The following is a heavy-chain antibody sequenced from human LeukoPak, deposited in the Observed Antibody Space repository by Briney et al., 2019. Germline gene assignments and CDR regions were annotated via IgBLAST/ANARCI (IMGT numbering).Heavy chain of an antibody. D-gene: IGHD5-18*01. CDR1: GFTFSSYA. CDR2: IWYDGSNK. J-gene: IGHJ5*02. V-gene: IGHV3-33*06. CDR3: AKGDNRGYSYGXGFDP. Sequence: PGRSLRLSCAASGFTFSSYAMHWVRQAPGKGLEWVAVIWYDGSNKYYGDSVKGRFTISRDNSKNTLYLQMNSLRAEDTAVYYCAKGDNRGYSYGXGFDPWGQGTLVTVSS.